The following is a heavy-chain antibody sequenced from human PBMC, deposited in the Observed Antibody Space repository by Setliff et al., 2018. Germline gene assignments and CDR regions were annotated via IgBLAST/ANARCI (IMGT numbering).Heavy chain of an antibody. CDR3: ARADYSSALHYFDY. CDR1: GYPFTNYG. V-gene: IGHV1-18*01. CDR2: ISGHNGHT. J-gene: IGHJ4*02. D-gene: IGHD2-2*01. Sequence: KVSCKASGYPFTNYGLTWVRQAPGQGLEWMGWISGHNGHTKYAQNVQGRVTVTTETSTSTAFMELTSLTSDDTAVYYCARADYSSALHYFDYWGLGTLVTVSS.